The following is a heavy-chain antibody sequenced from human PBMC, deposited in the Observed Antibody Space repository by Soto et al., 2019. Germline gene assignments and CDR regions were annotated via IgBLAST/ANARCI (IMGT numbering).Heavy chain of an antibody. CDR1: GFTFSNYA. J-gene: IGHJ4*02. Sequence: ELQLVESGGGLVQPGGSLRLSCAASGFTFSNYAMHWVRQAPGKGLEFVSAISGNGINTHYANSVRGRFTIARDTSKRSLNLQMGGLRADDMAVNYWVRGQCNRGGYCPMFASWGQGTVVTVSS. CDR3: VRGQCNRGGYCPMFAS. V-gene: IGHV3-64*01. CDR2: ISGNGINT. D-gene: IGHD5-12*01.